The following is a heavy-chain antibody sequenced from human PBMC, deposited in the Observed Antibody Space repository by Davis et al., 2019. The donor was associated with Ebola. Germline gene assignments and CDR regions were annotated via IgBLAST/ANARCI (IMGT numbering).Heavy chain of an antibody. CDR1: GGSISSYY. V-gene: IGHV4-39*01. J-gene: IGHJ6*02. CDR2: IYYSGST. CDR3: ARQVYSSSSPWGYYYYGMDV. Sequence: SETLSLTCTVSGGSISSYYWGWIRQPPGKGLEWIGSIYYSGSTCYNPSLKSRVTISVDTSKNQFSLKLSSVTAADTAVYYCARQVYSSSSPWGYYYYGMDVWGQGTTVTVSS. D-gene: IGHD6-6*01.